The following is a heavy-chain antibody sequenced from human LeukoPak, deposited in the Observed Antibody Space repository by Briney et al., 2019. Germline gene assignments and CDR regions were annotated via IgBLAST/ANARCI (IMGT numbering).Heavy chain of an antibody. CDR3: ARVDCGGDCPTGNDAFDI. D-gene: IGHD2-21*02. CDR2: IYYSGNT. Sequence: SETLSLTCTVSGDSISTSNSYWGWIRQPPGKGLEWIGSIYYSGNTYYNASLKSRVTISVDTSKNQFSLKLSSVTAADTAVYYCARVDCGGDCPTGNDAFDIWGQGTMVTVSS. J-gene: IGHJ3*02. V-gene: IGHV4-39*07. CDR1: GDSISTSNSY.